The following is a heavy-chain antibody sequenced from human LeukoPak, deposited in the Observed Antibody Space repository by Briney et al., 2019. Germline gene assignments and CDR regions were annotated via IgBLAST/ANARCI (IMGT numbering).Heavy chain of an antibody. J-gene: IGHJ4*02. Sequence: ASVKVSCKASGYTFTSYYMHWVRQAPGQGLEWMGIINPSGGSTSYAQKFQGRVTMTRDTSTSTVYMELSSLRSEDTAVYYCARDRSEDYDFWSGYYQFDYWGQGTLVTVSS. V-gene: IGHV1-46*01. CDR1: GYTFTSYY. CDR2: INPSGGST. D-gene: IGHD3-3*01. CDR3: ARDRSEDYDFWSGYYQFDY.